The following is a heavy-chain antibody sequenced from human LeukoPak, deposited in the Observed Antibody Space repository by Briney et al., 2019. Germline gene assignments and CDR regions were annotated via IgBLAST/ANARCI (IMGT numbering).Heavy chain of an antibody. V-gene: IGHV4-34*01. J-gene: IGHJ4*02. D-gene: IGHD1-14*01. CDR1: GGSFSGYY. CDR3: ARFYEARPISVRNRQKFDY. Sequence: SETLSLTCAVYGGSFSGYYWSWIRQPPGKGLEWIGEINHSGSTNYNPSLKSRVTISVDTSKNQFSLKLSSVTAADTAVYYCARFYEARPISVRNRQKFDYWGQGTLVTVSS. CDR2: INHSGST.